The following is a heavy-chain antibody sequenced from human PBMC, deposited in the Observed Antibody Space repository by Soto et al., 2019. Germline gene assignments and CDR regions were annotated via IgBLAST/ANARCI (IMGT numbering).Heavy chain of an antibody. CDR2: IYYSGST. Sequence: PSETLSLTCTGSGGSISSYYWSWIRQPPGKGLEWIGYIYYSGSTNYNPSLKSRVTISVDTSKNQFSLKLSSVPAADTAVYYCARLLRSRGAWFDPWGQGTLVTVSS. V-gene: IGHV4-59*08. CDR3: ARLLRSRGAWFDP. D-gene: IGHD4-17*01. J-gene: IGHJ5*02. CDR1: GGSISSYY.